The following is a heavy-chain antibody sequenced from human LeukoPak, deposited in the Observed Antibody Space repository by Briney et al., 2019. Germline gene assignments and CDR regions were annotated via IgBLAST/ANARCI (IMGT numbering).Heavy chain of an antibody. CDR1: GFTFSSHS. CDR3: ASFETRGTGDFDY. CDR2: ISSDSVYV. V-gene: IGHV3-21*01. Sequence: PGGSLRLSCAASGFTFSSHSMNWVRQAPGKGLEWVSSISSDSVYVFYKDSVKGRFTISRDNAENSVYLQMNSLRAEDTAVYYCASFETRGTGDFDYWGQGTLVSVSS. J-gene: IGHJ4*02. D-gene: IGHD3/OR15-3a*01.